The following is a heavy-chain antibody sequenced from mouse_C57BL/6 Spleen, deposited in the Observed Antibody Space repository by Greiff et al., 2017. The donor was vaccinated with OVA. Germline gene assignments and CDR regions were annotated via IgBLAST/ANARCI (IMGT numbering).Heavy chain of an antibody. CDR2: IDPSDSYT. J-gene: IGHJ2*01. V-gene: IGHV1-59*01. CDR1: GYTFTSYW. CDR3: ARRTGTRYFDY. D-gene: IGHD4-1*01. Sequence: VQLQQPGAELVRPGTSVKLSCKASGYTFTSYWMHWVKQRPGQGLEWIGVIDPSDSYTNYNQKFKGKATLTVDTSSSTAYMQLSSLTSEDSAVYYCARRTGTRYFDYWGQGTTLTVSS.